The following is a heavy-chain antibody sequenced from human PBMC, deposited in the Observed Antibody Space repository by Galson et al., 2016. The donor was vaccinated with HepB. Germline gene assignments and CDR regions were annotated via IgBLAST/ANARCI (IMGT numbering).Heavy chain of an antibody. J-gene: IGHJ4*02. D-gene: IGHD2-15*01. CDR1: GFIFSNYA. V-gene: IGHV3-33*01. CDR3: AREMAGRSGGTAGY. CDR2: IWHDGSNT. Sequence: SLRLSCAASGFIFSNYAMHWFRQAPGKGLEWLTVIWHDGSNTYYTDSVKGRFTISRDNPKNTVYLQMNSLRAEDSALYYCAREMAGRSGGTAGYWGQGTLVTVSS.